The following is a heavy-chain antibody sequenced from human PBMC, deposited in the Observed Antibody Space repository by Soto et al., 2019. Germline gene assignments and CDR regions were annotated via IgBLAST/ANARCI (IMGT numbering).Heavy chain of an antibody. CDR2: FDPEDGET. V-gene: IGHV1-24*01. CDR3: ATDYHITGTTCGPFDN. Sequence: ASVKVSCKVSGYTLTELSMHWVRQAPGKGLEWMGGFDPEDGETIYAQKFQGRVTMTEDTSTDTAYMELSSLRSEDRAVYFCATDYHITGTTCGPFDNWRQGTLVTVS. CDR1: GYTLTELS. J-gene: IGHJ4*02. D-gene: IGHD1-20*01.